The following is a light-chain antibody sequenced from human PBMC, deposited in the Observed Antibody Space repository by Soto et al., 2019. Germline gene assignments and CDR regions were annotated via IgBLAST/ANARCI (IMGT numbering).Light chain of an antibody. V-gene: IGLV2-8*01. J-gene: IGLJ1*01. CDR3: SSFAGSNNFPYV. CDR2: EIN. Sequence: QSALTQPPSASGSPGQSVTISCTGTSSDVGAYDYVSWYQQHPGKAPKFMIYEINKRPSGVPDRFSGSKSGNTASLTVSGLQAEDEADYYGSSFAGSNNFPYVFGTGTKLTVL. CDR1: SSDVGAYDY.